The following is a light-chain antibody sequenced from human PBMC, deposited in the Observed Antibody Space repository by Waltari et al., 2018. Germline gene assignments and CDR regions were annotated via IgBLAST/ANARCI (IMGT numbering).Light chain of an antibody. J-gene: IGLJ3*02. CDR3: LLSYSGAWV. CDR2: DTN. Sequence: QAVVTQEPSLTVSPGGTVTLTCGSSTGAVTRALFANWLQPNPGQTPKTLIYDTNKRHSWTPARFSGSLLGGTTALTLSGAQPEDEADYYCLLSYSGAWVFGGGTKLTVL. CDR1: TGAVTRALF. V-gene: IGLV7-46*01.